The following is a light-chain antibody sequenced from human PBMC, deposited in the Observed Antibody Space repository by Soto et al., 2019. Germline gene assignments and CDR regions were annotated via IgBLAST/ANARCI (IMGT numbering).Light chain of an antibody. J-gene: IGLJ2*01. V-gene: IGLV2-18*02. CDR2: EVS. CDR1: SSDVGSYNR. CDR3: SSYTSRSTDVV. Sequence: QSALTQPPSVSGSPGQSVTISCTGTSSDVGSYNRVSWYQQPPGTAPKLMIYEVSNRPSGVPDRFSGSKSGNTASLTISGLQAEDEADYYCSSYTSRSTDVVFGGGTKPTVL.